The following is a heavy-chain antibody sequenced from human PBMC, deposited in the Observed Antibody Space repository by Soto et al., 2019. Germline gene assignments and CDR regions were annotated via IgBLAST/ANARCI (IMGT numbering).Heavy chain of an antibody. Sequence: TLSLTFAKNSLSFSDSYWRRMTNPPGKGLEWIGGINHSGSTNYNPSLKSRVTISVDTSKNQFSLKLSSVTAADTAVYYCARGREGFWSGSPYYMDVWGKGTTVS. J-gene: IGHJ6*03. CDR3: ARGREGFWSGSPYYMDV. D-gene: IGHD3-3*01. V-gene: IGHV4-34*01. CDR1: SLSFSDSY. CDR2: INHSGST.